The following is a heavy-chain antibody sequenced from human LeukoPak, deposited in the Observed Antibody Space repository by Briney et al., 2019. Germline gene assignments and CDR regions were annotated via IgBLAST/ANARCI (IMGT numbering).Heavy chain of an antibody. CDR3: ARHAPVYHGSGFDP. CDR2: TYYTGST. CDR1: DGSISSSSYY. Sequence: PSETLSLTCTVSDGSISSSSYYWGWIRQSPGKGLEWIGSTYYTGSTYYNPSLKSRVTILVDTSNNQFSLKLSSVTAADTAVFYCARHAPVYHGSGFDPWGQGTLVTVSS. J-gene: IGHJ5*02. D-gene: IGHD3-10*01. V-gene: IGHV4-39*01.